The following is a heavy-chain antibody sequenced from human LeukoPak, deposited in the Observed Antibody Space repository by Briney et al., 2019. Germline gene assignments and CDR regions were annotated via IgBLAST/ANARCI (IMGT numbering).Heavy chain of an antibody. V-gene: IGHV3-30*18. J-gene: IGHJ4*02. Sequence: GGSLRLSCAASGFTVSSFAMHWVRQAPGKGLEWVAAILNDGINKYYADSVKGRFTISRDNSKYTLYMQLTSLRAEDTPLYYCSKPPGDCSATSCPGADWGQGTLVTVSS. CDR2: ILNDGINK. CDR3: SKPPGDCSATSCPGAD. CDR1: GFTVSSFA. D-gene: IGHD2-2*01.